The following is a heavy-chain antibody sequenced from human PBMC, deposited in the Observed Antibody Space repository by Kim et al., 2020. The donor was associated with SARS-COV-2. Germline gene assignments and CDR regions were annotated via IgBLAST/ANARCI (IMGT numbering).Heavy chain of an antibody. D-gene: IGHD5-12*01. V-gene: IGHV3-23*01. J-gene: IGHJ5*02. CDR1: GFIFSSYA. CDR2: ITGGGVDT. CDR3: AKGRSSGKVDWFDP. Sequence: GGSLRLSCAASGFIFSSYAMTWVRQAPGKRLEWVSSITGGGVDTYYAVSVKGRFTISRDNSRYTVSLQMNTLTVDDTAVYYCAKGRSSGKVDWFDPWVQGTLVTVAS.